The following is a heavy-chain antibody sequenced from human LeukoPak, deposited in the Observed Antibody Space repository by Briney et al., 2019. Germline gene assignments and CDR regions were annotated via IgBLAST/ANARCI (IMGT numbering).Heavy chain of an antibody. CDR1: GYTFTSYY. CDR2: INPSGGST. CDR3: AREIHSSSWDHGGY. D-gene: IGHD6-13*01. V-gene: IGHV1-46*01. Sequence: ASVKVSCKASGYTFTSYYMHWVRQAPGQGLEWMGIINPSGGSTSYAQKFQGRVTMTRDMSISTAYMELSRLRSDDTAVYYCAREIHSSSWDHGGYWGQGTLVTVSS. J-gene: IGHJ4*02.